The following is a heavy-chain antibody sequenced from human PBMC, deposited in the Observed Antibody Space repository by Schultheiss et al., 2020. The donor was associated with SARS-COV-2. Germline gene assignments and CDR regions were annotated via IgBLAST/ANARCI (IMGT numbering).Heavy chain of an antibody. CDR2: IYTSGST. J-gene: IGHJ4*02. D-gene: IGHD2-21*02. V-gene: IGHV4-4*07. CDR3: ARDRVPGDPLVY. Sequence: SQTLSLTCTVSGGSISSYYWSWIRQPAGKGLEWIGRIYTSGSTNYNPSLKSRVTMSVDTSKNQFSLKLSSVTAADTAVYYCARDRVPGDPLVYWGQGTLVTVSS. CDR1: GGSISSYY.